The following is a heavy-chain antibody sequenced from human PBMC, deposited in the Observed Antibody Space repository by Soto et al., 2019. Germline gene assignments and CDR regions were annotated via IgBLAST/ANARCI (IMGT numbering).Heavy chain of an antibody. D-gene: IGHD6-13*01. CDR2: IADDGRDK. J-gene: IGHJ4*02. CDR3: EKDLAKAAAVSYFDY. V-gene: IGHV3-30*04. Sequence: GGSLRLSCAASGFTFRSFPIHWVRQAPGKGLEWVAVIADDGRDKHYADSVKGRFTISRDNSKNTLYLQMNSLRPEDRAVFYFEKDLAKAAAVSYFDYGGQGSLVPVSS. CDR1: GFTFRSFP.